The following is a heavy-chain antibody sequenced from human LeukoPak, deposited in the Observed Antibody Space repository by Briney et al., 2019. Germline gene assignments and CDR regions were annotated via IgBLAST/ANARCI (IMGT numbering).Heavy chain of an antibody. J-gene: IGHJ4*02. Sequence: SETLSLTCAVSGYSISSGYYWCCIRQPPGKGLEWIGSIYHSGSTYYNPSLKSRVTISVDTSKKKFSLKLSSVAAADTAVYYCARDGEYCTNGVCYRHLFDYGGQGTRVTVSS. CDR3: ARDGEYCTNGVCYRHLFDY. CDR2: IYHSGST. V-gene: IGHV4-38-2*01. D-gene: IGHD2-8*01. CDR1: GYSISSGYY.